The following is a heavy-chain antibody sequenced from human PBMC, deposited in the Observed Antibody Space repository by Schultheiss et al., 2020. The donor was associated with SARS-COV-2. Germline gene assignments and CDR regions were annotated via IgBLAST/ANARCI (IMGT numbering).Heavy chain of an antibody. Sequence: GGSLRLSCAASGFTFSSYGMHWVRQAPGKGLEWVSYISSSGNTIYYADSVKGRFTISRDNSKNTLYLQMNSLRAEDTAVYYCARDWGIAVAGIDYWGQGTLVTVSS. D-gene: IGHD6-19*01. CDR1: GFTFSSYG. V-gene: IGHV3-48*01. J-gene: IGHJ4*02. CDR3: ARDWGIAVAGIDY. CDR2: ISSSGNTI.